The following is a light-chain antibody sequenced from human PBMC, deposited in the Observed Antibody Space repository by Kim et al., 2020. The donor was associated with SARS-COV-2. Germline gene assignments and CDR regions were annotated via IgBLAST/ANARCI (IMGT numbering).Light chain of an antibody. CDR1: KLGDKY. CDR2: QDS. CDR3: QSWDSSTGGV. Sequence: SYELTQPPSVSVSPGQTASITCSGDKLGDKYACWYQQKPGQSPVLVIYQDSKRPSGIPERFSGSNSGNTATLTISGTQEMDEADYYCQSWDSSTGGVFGGGTQLTVL. V-gene: IGLV3-1*01. J-gene: IGLJ3*02.